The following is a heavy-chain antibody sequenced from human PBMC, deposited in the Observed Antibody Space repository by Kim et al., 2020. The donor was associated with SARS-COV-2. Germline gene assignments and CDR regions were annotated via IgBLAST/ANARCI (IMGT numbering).Heavy chain of an antibody. Sequence: ASVKVSCKAYGYTFTSYGISWVRQAPGQGLEWMGWISAYNGNTNYAQKLQGRVTMTTDTSTSTAYMELRSLRSDDTAVYYCARVVRVQGSMGWFDPWGQGTLFTFSS. CDR3: ARVVRVQGSMGWFDP. D-gene: IGHD3-10*01. CDR1: GYTFTSYG. J-gene: IGHJ5*02. CDR2: ISAYNGNT. V-gene: IGHV1-18*01.